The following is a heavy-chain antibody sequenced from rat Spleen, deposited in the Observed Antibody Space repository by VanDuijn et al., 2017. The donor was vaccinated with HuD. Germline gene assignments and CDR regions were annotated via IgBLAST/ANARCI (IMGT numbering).Heavy chain of an antibody. CDR3: ARQRGYYGYNWDY. CDR2: ISYDGSST. J-gene: IGHJ2*01. CDR1: GFTFSDYN. D-gene: IGHD1-9*01. Sequence: EVQLVESGGGLVQPGRSLKLSCAASGFTFSDYNMAWVRQAPKKGLEWVATISYDGSSTYYRDSVKGRFTISRDNAKSTLYLQMDSLRSEETATYYCARQRGYYGYNWDYWGQGVMVTVSS. V-gene: IGHV5-7*01.